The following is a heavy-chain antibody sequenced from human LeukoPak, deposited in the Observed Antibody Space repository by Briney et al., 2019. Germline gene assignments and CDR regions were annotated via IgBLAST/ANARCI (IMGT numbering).Heavy chain of an antibody. D-gene: IGHD6-13*01. CDR3: ARDGEVLSSSWFWFDP. CDR1: GYSISSGYY. CDR2: IYHSGST. Sequence: SETLSLTCTVSGYSISSGYYWGWVRQPPGKGLEWIGNIYHSGSTYYNPSLKSRVTIPVDTSKNQFSLKLSSVTAADTAVYYCARDGEVLSSSWFWFDPWGQGTLVTVSS. J-gene: IGHJ5*02. V-gene: IGHV4-38-2*02.